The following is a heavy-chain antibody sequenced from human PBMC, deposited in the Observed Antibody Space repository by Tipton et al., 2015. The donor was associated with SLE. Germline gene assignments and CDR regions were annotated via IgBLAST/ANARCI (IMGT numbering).Heavy chain of an antibody. CDR1: GGSISSYY. Sequence: GLVKPSETLSLTCSVSGGSISSYYWSWIRQPAGKGLEWIGRIYTSGSTNYNPSLKSRVTISVDTSKNQFSLKLSSVTAADTAVYYCARVLGVVKSYYMDVWGKGTTVTVSS. CDR2: IYTSGST. D-gene: IGHD3-3*01. CDR3: ARVLGVVKSYYMDV. J-gene: IGHJ6*03. V-gene: IGHV4-4*07.